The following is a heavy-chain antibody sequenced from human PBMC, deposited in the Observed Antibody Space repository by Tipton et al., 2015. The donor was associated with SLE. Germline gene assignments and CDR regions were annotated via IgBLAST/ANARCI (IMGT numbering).Heavy chain of an antibody. V-gene: IGHV3-23*01. CDR2: ISDSGDNT. CDR1: RFIFSTYG. CDR3: AKSWGWGSED. Sequence: SLRLSCAASRFIFSTYGMTWVRQAPGKGLEWVSSISDSGDNTYYADSVKGRFTISRDNSKNTLYLQMNSLRAEDTAVYYCAKSWGWGSEDWGQGTRVTVSS. D-gene: IGHD7-27*01. J-gene: IGHJ1*01.